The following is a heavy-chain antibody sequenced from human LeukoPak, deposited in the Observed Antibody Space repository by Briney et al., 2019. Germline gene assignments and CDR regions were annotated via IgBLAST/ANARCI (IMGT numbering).Heavy chain of an antibody. CDR2: INHSGST. Sequence: SETLSLTCAVYGGSFSGYYWSWIRQPPGKGLEWIGQINHSGSTNYNPSLKSRVTISVDTSKNQFSLKLSSVTAADTAVHYCARGSYRNYYYYGMDVWGQGTTVTVSS. CDR3: ARGSYRNYYYYGMDV. V-gene: IGHV4-34*01. CDR1: GGSFSGYY. D-gene: IGHD4-17*01. J-gene: IGHJ6*02.